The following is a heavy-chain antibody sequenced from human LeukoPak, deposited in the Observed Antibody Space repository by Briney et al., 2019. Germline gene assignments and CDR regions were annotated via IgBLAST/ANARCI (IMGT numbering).Heavy chain of an antibody. Sequence: GGSLRLSCAASGFTFSTFAMSWVRQAPGKGLEWVSGISGSGDSTYYADSVKGRFTISRDNSTNTLYLQMNSLRAEDTAVYYCAGVVGFRWGQGTLVTVSS. D-gene: IGHD2-2*01. CDR1: GFTFSTFA. CDR3: AGVVGFR. CDR2: ISGSGDST. V-gene: IGHV3-23*01. J-gene: IGHJ4*02.